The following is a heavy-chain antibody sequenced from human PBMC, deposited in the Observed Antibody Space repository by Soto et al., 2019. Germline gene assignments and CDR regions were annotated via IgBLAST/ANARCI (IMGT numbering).Heavy chain of an antibody. Sequence: QVQLVESGGGVVQPGRSLRLSCAASGFTFSSYGMHWVRQAPGKGLEWVAVIWYDGSNKYYAASVKGRFTISRDNSKKTLYLQMNSLRAADTAVDYCARGPVTREAFEYFQHWGQGTLVTVSA. CDR2: IWYDGSNK. V-gene: IGHV3-33*01. D-gene: IGHD3-3*02. CDR1: GFTFSSYG. CDR3: ARGPVTREAFEYFQH. J-gene: IGHJ1*01.